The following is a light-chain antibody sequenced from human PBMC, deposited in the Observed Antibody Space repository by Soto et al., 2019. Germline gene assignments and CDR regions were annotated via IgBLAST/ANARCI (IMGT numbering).Light chain of an antibody. CDR2: GAS. J-gene: IGKJ1*01. CDR1: QSVSIS. Sequence: EILMSQPPATLSVSTGERANLPCRASQSVSISLAWYQQKPGQAPRLLIYGASTRATGIPARFSGSGSGTEFTLTINSLQSEDFAVYYCQQYNKWWTFGQGTNVDIK. V-gene: IGKV3-15*01. CDR3: QQYNKWWT.